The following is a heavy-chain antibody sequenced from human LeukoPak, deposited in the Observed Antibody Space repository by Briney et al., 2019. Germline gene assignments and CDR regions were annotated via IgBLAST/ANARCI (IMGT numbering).Heavy chain of an antibody. Sequence: GGSLRLSCAASGFTFSNYAMSWVRQAPGKGLEWVSRISGSGGGTYSADSVMGRFTISRDNSKNTLYLQMNSLRAEDTAVYYCARIYSGSFEAVYWGQGTLVTVSS. D-gene: IGHD1-26*01. J-gene: IGHJ4*02. V-gene: IGHV3-23*01. CDR2: ISGSGGGT. CDR1: GFTFSNYA. CDR3: ARIYSGSFEAVY.